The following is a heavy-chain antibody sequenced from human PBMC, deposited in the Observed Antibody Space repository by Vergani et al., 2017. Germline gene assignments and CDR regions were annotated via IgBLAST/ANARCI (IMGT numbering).Heavy chain of an antibody. CDR2: IYYSGST. Sequence: QVQLQESGPGLVKPSETLSLTCTVSGGSISSYYWSWIRQPPGKGLEWIGYIYYSGSTNYNPSLKSRVTISVDTSKNQFSLKLSSVTAADTAVYYCVRLHRGTQRGVVGATQIDYWGQGTLVTVSS. CDR1: GGSISSYY. V-gene: IGHV4-59*01. J-gene: IGHJ4*02. CDR3: VRLHRGTQRGVVGATQIDY. D-gene: IGHD1-26*01.